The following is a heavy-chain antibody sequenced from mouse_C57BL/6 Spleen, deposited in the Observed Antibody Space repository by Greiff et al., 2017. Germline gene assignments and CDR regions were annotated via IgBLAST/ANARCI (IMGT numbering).Heavy chain of an antibody. CDR2: INYDGSST. V-gene: IGHV5-16*01. CDR3: ARDRDHYGSSSYAMDY. D-gene: IGHD1-1*01. J-gene: IGHJ4*01. Sequence: EVKLMESEGGLVQPGSSMKLSCTASGFTFSDYYMAWVRQVPEKGLEWVANINYDGSSTYYLDSLKSRFIISRDNAKNILYLQMSSLKSEDTATYYCARDRDHYGSSSYAMDYWGQGTSVTVSS. CDR1: GFTFSDYY.